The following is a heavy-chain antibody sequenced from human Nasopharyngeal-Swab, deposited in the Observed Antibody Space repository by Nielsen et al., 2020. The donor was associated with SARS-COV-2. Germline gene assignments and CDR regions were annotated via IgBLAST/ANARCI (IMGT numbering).Heavy chain of an antibody. V-gene: IGHV3-9*01. D-gene: IGHD2-21*02. J-gene: IGHJ4*02. Sequence: GGSLRLSCAGSGVTFDDYAMHWVRQAPGKGLEWVAGITWDSVTRAYADSVMSRFTISRDNAKNTQYLQMDALRPQDTALYYCAKGSGSCGGDCECPFDYWGQGTLVTVSS. CDR3: AKGSGSCGGDCECPFDY. CDR1: GVTFDDYA. CDR2: ITWDSVTR.